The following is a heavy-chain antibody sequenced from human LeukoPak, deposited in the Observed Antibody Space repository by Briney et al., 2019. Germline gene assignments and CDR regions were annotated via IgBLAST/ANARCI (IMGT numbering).Heavy chain of an antibody. Sequence: ASVKVSCKASGGTFSNYGITWVRQAPGQGLEWMGRIIPILGITNYAQKFQDRVTITADKSTTTVYMELSSLRSEDTAVYFCARESGVCASAACYQPFDYWGQGTLVTVSS. J-gene: IGHJ4*02. CDR2: IIPILGIT. CDR3: ARESGVCASAACYQPFDY. V-gene: IGHV1-69*04. CDR1: GGTFSNYG. D-gene: IGHD2-2*01.